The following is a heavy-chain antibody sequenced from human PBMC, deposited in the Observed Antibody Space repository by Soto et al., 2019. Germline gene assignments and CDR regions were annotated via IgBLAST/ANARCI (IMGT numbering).Heavy chain of an antibody. CDR3: ARSSPGIAAAGSYYYGLDF. CDR1: GGTFSSYA. Sequence: QGQLVQSGAEVKKPGSSVKVSCKASGGTFSSYAISWVRQAPGQGIEWMGGIIPIFGTANYAQKFQGSVTITADESTNPAYMELSSLRADDTAMYSCARSSPGIAAAGSYYYGLDFWGRGSTGTVSS. J-gene: IGHJ6*02. D-gene: IGHD6-13*01. CDR2: IIPIFGTA. V-gene: IGHV1-69*01.